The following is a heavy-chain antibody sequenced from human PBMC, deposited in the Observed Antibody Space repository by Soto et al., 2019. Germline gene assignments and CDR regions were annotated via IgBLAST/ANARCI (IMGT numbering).Heavy chain of an antibody. D-gene: IGHD3-10*01. J-gene: IGHJ3*02. V-gene: IGHV3-11*04. CDR3: ARDLINGSGSYYRAFDI. CDR2: ISSSSTI. CDR1: GFTFSDYY. Sequence: GGSLRLSCAASGFTFSDYYMNWVRQAPGKGLEWVSSISSSSTIYYADSVKGRFTISRDNAKNSLYLQMNSLRAEDTAVYYCARDLINGSGSYYRAFDIWGQGTMVTVSS.